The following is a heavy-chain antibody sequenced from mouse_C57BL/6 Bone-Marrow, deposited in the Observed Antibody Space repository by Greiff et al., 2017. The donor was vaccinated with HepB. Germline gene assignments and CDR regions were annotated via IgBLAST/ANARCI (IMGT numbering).Heavy chain of an antibody. V-gene: IGHV1-81*01. CDR3: ARYGSRYFDV. CDR1: GYTFTSYG. J-gene: IGHJ1*03. CDR2: IYPRSGNT. Sequence: VMLSCKASGYTFTSYGISWVKQRTGQGLEWIGEIYPRSGNTYYNEKFKGKATLTADKSSSTAYMELRSLTSEDSAVYFCARYGSRYFDVWGTGTTVTVSS. D-gene: IGHD1-1*01.